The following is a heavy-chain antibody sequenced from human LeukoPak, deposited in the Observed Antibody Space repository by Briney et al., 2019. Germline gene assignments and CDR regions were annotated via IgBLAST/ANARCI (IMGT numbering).Heavy chain of an antibody. V-gene: IGHV3-48*03. J-gene: IGHJ4*02. CDR3: AKAHDYGDYAGFDY. Sequence: GGSLRLSCAASGFTFSSYEMNWVRQAPGKGLEWVSYISSSGSTIYYADSVKGRFTISRDNAKNSLYLQINNLRAEDTALYYCAKAHDYGDYAGFDYWGQGTLVSVSS. CDR1: GFTFSSYE. CDR2: ISSSGSTI. D-gene: IGHD4-17*01.